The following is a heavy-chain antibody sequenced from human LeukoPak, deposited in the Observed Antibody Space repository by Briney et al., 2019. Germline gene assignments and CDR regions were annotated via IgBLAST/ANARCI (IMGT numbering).Heavy chain of an antibody. Sequence: GGSLRLSCAASGFTFTTYCMNWVRQAPGKGLVWVSGISTDGSDTRYADSVKGRFTISRDNAKNTLYLQMNSLTAEDTAVYYCARDFKDRGFWGQGTLVTVSS. J-gene: IGHJ4*02. CDR2: ISTDGSDT. CDR1: GFTFTTYC. D-gene: IGHD3-10*01. CDR3: ARDFKDRGF. V-gene: IGHV3-74*01.